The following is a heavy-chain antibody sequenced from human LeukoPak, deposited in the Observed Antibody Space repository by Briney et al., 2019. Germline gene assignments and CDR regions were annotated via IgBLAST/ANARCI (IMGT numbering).Heavy chain of an antibody. J-gene: IGHJ5*02. D-gene: IGHD4-17*01. CDR2: IYYTGST. Sequence: SETLSLTCTVSGGSISSYYWSWIRQPPGKGLEWIGYIYYTGSTNYNPSLKSRVTISVDTSKNQFSLRLSSVTAADTAVYYCARAFLFPKETVTTARSGFDPWGQGTLVTVSS. V-gene: IGHV4-59*01. CDR3: ARAFLFPKETVTTARSGFDP. CDR1: GGSISSYY.